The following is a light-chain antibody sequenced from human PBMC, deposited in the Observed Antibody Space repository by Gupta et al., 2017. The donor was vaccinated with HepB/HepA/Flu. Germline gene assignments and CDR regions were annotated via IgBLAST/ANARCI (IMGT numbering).Light chain of an antibody. J-gene: IGKJ2*01. CDR2: GAS. V-gene: IGKV3-20*01. CDR1: QSISYNY. CDR3: HLYCSSVST. Sequence: EIVLTQSPGTLSLSPGERASLSCRARQSISYNYLAWYQQKPGRAPRLLIYGASNRINGVPDSFSGSGSGTEFTLTISRREPEDFAVYYCHLYCSSVSTFGQGTXLEIK.